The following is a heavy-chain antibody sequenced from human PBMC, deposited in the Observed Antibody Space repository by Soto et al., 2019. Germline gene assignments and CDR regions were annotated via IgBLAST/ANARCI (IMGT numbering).Heavy chain of an antibody. CDR1: GYSFTSYW. J-gene: IGHJ4*03. Sequence: GESLKISCKGSGYSFTSYWLYWMRQMPGKGLECVGLIYPDDSDIRYSPSCHGHVTILADRSSSTAFLQWSSLKASDAAIYDVESSSNCMGISCYLDNWGRGTRVTVSS. CDR2: IYPDDSDI. CDR3: ESSSNCMGISCYLDN. D-gene: IGHD2-15*01. V-gene: IGHV5-51*01.